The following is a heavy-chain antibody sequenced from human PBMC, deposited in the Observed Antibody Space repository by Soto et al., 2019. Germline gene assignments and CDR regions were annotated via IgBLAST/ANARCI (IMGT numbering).Heavy chain of an antibody. J-gene: IGHJ6*02. CDR3: TRDQFSVTSGSYYHYYGMDV. CDR2: ISSAGSNK. V-gene: IGHV3-30*04. CDR1: GFIVSTYA. D-gene: IGHD1-26*01. Sequence: PLSLSCAASGFIVSTYAMHWVRQAAGKGLEWVAAISSAGSNKYYADSVKGRFTISRDNSKNTLYLQMSSLRGGDTAVYFCTRDQFSVTSGSYYHYYGMDVWGQGTTVTVSS.